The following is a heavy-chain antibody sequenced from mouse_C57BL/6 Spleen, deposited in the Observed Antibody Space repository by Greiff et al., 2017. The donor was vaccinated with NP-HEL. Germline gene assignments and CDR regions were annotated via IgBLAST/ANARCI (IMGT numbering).Heavy chain of an antibody. D-gene: IGHD1-1*01. Sequence: EVMLVESGGGLVKPGGSLKLSCAASGFTFSDYGMHWVRQAPEKGLEWVAYISSGSSTIYYADTVKGRFTIARDNAKNTLFLQMTGLRSEDTAMYYCARAPITTVVAPFDYWGQGTTLTVSS. V-gene: IGHV5-17*01. CDR3: ARAPITTVVAPFDY. CDR1: GFTFSDYG. J-gene: IGHJ2*01. CDR2: ISSGSSTI.